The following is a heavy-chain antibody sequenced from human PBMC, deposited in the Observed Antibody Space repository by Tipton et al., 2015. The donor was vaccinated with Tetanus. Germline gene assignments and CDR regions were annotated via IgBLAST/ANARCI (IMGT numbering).Heavy chain of an antibody. J-gene: IGHJ3*02. CDR1: GDSISSFH. CDR3: ARSGGRRYAFDI. D-gene: IGHD3-16*01. V-gene: IGHV4-34*01. CDR2: INHSGST. Sequence: TLSLTCTVSGDSISSFHWSWIRQPPGKGLEWIGEINHSGSTNYNPSLKSRVTISVDTSKNQFSLKLSSVTAADTAVYYCARSGGRRYAFDIWGQGTMVTVSS.